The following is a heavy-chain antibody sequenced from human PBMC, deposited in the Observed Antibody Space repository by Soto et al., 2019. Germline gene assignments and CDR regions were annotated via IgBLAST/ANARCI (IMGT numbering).Heavy chain of an antibody. CDR1: GYSFTGYW. Sequence: GESLKISCKGSGYSFTGYWITWVRQMPGKGLEWMGRIDPSDSYISYSPSFQGHVTISADKSISTAYLQWSSLKASDTAIYYCARTAVDGKYYYGVVVSGQGTTFSV. CDR3: ARTAVDGKYYYGVVV. J-gene: IGHJ6*02. CDR2: IDPSDSYI. V-gene: IGHV5-10-1*01. D-gene: IGHD6-13*01.